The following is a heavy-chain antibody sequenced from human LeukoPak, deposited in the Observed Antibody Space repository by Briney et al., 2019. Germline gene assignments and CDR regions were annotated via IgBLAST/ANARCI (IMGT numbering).Heavy chain of an antibody. D-gene: IGHD5-18*01. V-gene: IGHV3-30*02. CDR3: AKSLVIQLWSTFDY. J-gene: IGHJ4*02. Sequence: GGSLRLSCAASGFTFISYSMNWVRQAPGKGLEWVAFIRYDGSNKYYADSVKGRFTISRDNSKNTLYLQMNSLRAEDTAVYYCAKSLVIQLWSTFDYWGQGTLVTVSS. CDR1: GFTFISYS. CDR2: IRYDGSNK.